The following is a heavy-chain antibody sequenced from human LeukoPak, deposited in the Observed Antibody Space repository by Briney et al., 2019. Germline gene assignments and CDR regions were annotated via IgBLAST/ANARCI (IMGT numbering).Heavy chain of an antibody. D-gene: IGHD3-22*01. J-gene: IGHJ4*02. CDR3: ARLTRAYDLDY. CDR2: KYYSGST. CDR1: GASIRSGGYY. Sequence: PSETLSLTCTVSGASIRSGGYYWSWIRQHPGKGLEWIGYKYYSGSTYYNPSLKRRITISVDTTKNQCALKLSSVTAADTAVYYCARLTRAYDLDYWGQGTLVTVSS. V-gene: IGHV4-31*03.